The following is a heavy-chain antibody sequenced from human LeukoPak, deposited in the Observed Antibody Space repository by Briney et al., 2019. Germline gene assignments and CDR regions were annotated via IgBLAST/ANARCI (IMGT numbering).Heavy chain of an antibody. D-gene: IGHD3-22*01. Sequence: PGGSLRLSCAASGFTFSSCSMNWVRQAPGKGLEWVSSISSSSSYIYYAASVKGRFTISRDNAENSLYLQMDSLRAEDTAVYYCAKSEVGYDGSGYPRDHIDYWGQGTLVTVSS. J-gene: IGHJ4*02. CDR1: GFTFSSCS. V-gene: IGHV3-21*01. CDR3: AKSEVGYDGSGYPRDHIDY. CDR2: ISSSSSYI.